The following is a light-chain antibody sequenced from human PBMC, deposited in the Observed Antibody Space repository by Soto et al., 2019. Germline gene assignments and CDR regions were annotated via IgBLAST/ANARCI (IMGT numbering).Light chain of an antibody. J-gene: IGKJ5*01. V-gene: IGKV1-5*01. CDR1: QRMSGF. CDR2: DAS. CDR3: HQAYCFLIT. Sequence: DSQMTQSPSTRSASVGDRVIVTCRASQRMSGFLAWYQQKPGKAPQLLISDASSLESGVPSRFSGGGSGTALTLTISTLQPEHFATYYGHQAYCFLITLPQGTRLEIK.